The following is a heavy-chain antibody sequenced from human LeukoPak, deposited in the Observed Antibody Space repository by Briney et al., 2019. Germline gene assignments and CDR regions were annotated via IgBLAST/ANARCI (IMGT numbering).Heavy chain of an antibody. J-gene: IGHJ1*01. CDR2: IKSKTDGGTT. CDR1: GFTFTYAY. D-gene: IGHD3-10*01. Sequence: PGGSLRLSCAASGFTFTYAYMSWVRQAPGRGLEWVGRIKSKTDGGTTDYAAPVKGRFTISRDDSNKTLHLQTNSLKTEDTGVYYCTTDAPYYGSGSYFSDFQHWGQGTLVTVSS. CDR3: TTDAPYYGSGSYFSDFQH. V-gene: IGHV3-15*01.